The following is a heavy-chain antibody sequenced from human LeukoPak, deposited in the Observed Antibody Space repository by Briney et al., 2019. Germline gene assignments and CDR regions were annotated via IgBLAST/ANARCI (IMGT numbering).Heavy chain of an antibody. J-gene: IGHJ4*02. Sequence: GASVKVSCKASGYTFTGYYMYWVRQAPGQGLEWMGWINPNSGGTNYAQKFQGRVTMTRDTSITTAYMELSRLRSDDTAVYYCAVMATNSFFDYWGQGTLVTVSS. D-gene: IGHD5-24*01. V-gene: IGHV1-2*02. CDR2: INPNSGGT. CDR3: AVMATNSFFDY. CDR1: GYTFTGYY.